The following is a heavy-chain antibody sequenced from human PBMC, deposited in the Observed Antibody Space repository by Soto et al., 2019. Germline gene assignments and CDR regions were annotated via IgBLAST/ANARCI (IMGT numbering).Heavy chain of an antibody. CDR3: AAPKKVVSGSYSGYDRNYYYGMDV. J-gene: IGHJ6*02. CDR2: ISAYNGNT. CDR1: GCTFTSYG. D-gene: IGHD5-12*01. Sequence: ASVKVSCTSSGCTFTSYGSSWVRQAPGQGLEWMGWISAYNGNTNYAQKLQGRVTMTTDTSTSTAYMELRSLRSDDTAVYYCAAPKKVVSGSYSGYDRNYYYGMDVWGQGTTVTVSS. V-gene: IGHV1-18*01.